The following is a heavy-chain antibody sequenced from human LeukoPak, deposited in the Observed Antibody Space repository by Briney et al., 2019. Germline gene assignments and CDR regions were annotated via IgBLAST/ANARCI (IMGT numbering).Heavy chain of an antibody. Sequence: GGSLRLPCAASGFTFSSYSMNWVRQAPGKGLEWVSSISSSSSYIYYADSVKGRFTISRDNAKNSLYLQMNSLRAEDTAVYYCARRDDYGGNPGYWGQGTLVTVSS. CDR3: ARRDDYGGNPGY. V-gene: IGHV3-21*01. D-gene: IGHD4-23*01. CDR1: GFTFSSYS. J-gene: IGHJ4*02. CDR2: ISSSSSYI.